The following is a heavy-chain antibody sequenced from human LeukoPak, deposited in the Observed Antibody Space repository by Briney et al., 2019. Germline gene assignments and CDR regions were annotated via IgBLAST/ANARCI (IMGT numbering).Heavy chain of an antibody. V-gene: IGHV4-39*02. CDR1: GGSISSSSYY. CDR2: IYYSGST. D-gene: IGHD1-26*01. Sequence: SETLSLTCTVSGGSISSSSYYWGWIRQPPGKGLEWIGSIYYSGSTYYNPSLKSRVTISVDTSKNHLSLNLNSVTAADTAVYYCARRVGDNDYFDYWGQGTLVTVSS. CDR3: ARRVGDNDYFDY. J-gene: IGHJ4*02.